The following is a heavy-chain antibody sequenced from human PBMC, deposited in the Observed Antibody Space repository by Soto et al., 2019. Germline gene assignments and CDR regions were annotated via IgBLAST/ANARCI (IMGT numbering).Heavy chain of an antibody. Sequence: PGGSLRLSCAASVSSFSTYTMNWVRQAPGKGLEWISSISSGSSYIYYAGSVKGRFTISRDNAKNSLFLQMNSLRADDTAVYYCARDILSGGAYPDSWGQGTKVTVSS. CDR3: ARDILSGGAYPDS. CDR1: VSSFSTYT. D-gene: IGHD3-10*01. V-gene: IGHV3-21*01. CDR2: ISSGSSYI. J-gene: IGHJ5*01.